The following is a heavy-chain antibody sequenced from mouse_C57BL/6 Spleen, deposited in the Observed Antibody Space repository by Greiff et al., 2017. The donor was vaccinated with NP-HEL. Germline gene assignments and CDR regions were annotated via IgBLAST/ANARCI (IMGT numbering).Heavy chain of an antibody. CDR3: ARGDYGSSYENYFDY. D-gene: IGHD1-1*01. CDR1: GFNIKDYY. Sequence: EVQRVESGAELVKPGASVKLSCTASGFNIKDYYMHWVKQRTEQGLEWIGRIDPEDGETKYAPKFQGKATITADTSSNTAYLQLSSLTSEDTAVYYCARGDYGSSYENYFDYWGQGTTLTVSS. V-gene: IGHV14-2*01. CDR2: IDPEDGET. J-gene: IGHJ2*01.